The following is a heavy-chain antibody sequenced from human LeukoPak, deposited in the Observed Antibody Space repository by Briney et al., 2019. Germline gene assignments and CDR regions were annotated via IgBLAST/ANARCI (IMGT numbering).Heavy chain of an antibody. D-gene: IGHD4-17*01. CDR2: ISGGGETT. Sequence: GGSLRLSCAASGFTFNNYGMNWVRQAPGKGLEWVSSISGGGETTYYADSAKGRFTISRDNPQNTLYLQMNSLRAEDTAVYYCARDYADYVGYFFFDYWGQGTLVTVSS. CDR1: GFTFNNYG. CDR3: ARDYADYVGYFFFDY. V-gene: IGHV3-23*01. J-gene: IGHJ4*02.